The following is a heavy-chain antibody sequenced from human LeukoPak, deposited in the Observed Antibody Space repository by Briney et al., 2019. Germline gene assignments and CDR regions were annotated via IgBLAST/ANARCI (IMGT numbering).Heavy chain of an antibody. J-gene: IGHJ6*02. CDR3: ARDSIAAAGTDPFYYYYYGTDV. D-gene: IGHD6-13*01. V-gene: IGHV1-2*02. CDR2: INPNSGVT. CDR1: GYTFTGYY. Sequence: GASVKVSCKASGYTFTGYYMHWVRQAPGQGLEWMGWINPNSGVTNYAQKFQGRVTITRDTPISTAYMELSRLRSDDTAVYYCARDSIAAAGTDPFYYYYYGTDVWGQGTTVTVSS.